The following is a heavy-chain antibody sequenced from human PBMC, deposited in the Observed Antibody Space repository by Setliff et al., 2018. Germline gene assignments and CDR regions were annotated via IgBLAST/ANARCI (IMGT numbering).Heavy chain of an antibody. CDR2: ISYSSGSI. CDR3: VRALAYYYMDV. J-gene: IGHJ6*03. CDR1: GFTFSSYS. V-gene: IGHV3-48*01. Sequence: GGSLSLSCEASGFTFSSYSMNWVSQAPGKGLEWVAHISYSSGSISYADSVKGRFTISRDNAKNSLYLQMNSPRAEDTAIYYCVRALAYYYMDVWGKGTTVTVSS.